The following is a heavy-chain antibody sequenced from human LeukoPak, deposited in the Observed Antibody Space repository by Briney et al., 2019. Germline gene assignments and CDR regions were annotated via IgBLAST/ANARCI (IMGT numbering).Heavy chain of an antibody. CDR3: ARIYRGGNSSPH. CDR1: GGSFSGYY. J-gene: IGHJ4*02. D-gene: IGHD4-23*01. V-gene: IGHV4-34*01. CDR2: INHSGST. Sequence: PSETLSLTCAVYGGSFSGYYWSWIRQPPGKGLEWIGEINHSGSTNYNPSLKSRVTISVDTSKNQFSLKLSSVTAADTAVYYCARIYRGGNSSPHWGQGTLVTVSS.